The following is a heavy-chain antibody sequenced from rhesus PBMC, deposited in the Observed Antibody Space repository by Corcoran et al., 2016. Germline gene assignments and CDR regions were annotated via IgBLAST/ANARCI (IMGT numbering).Heavy chain of an antibody. D-gene: IGHD4-29*01. Sequence: QVQLQESGPGLVKPSETLSLTCAVSGGSIRDSYYWHLIRQPPGQGLEWIGNIYMNRASNSYNPVLKSPGTISKDTSKNQFFLQLSSVAAADTAVYYCARIEGKQLRQSFDYWGQGVLVTVSA. J-gene: IGHJ4*01. CDR1: GGSIRDSYY. V-gene: IGHV4S9*01. CDR3: ARIEGKQLRQSFDY. CDR2: IYMNRASN.